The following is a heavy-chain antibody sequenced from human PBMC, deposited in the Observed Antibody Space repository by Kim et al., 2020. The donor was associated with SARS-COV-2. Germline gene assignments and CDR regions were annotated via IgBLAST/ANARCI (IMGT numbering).Heavy chain of an antibody. CDR2: INHSGST. Sequence: SETLSLTCAVYGGSFSGYYWSWIRQPPGKGLEWIGEINHSGSTNYNPSLKSRVTISVDTSKNQFSLKLSSVTAADTAVYYCARNWFDPWGQGTLVTVSS. V-gene: IGHV4-34*01. CDR3: ARNWFDP. J-gene: IGHJ5*02. CDR1: GGSFSGYY.